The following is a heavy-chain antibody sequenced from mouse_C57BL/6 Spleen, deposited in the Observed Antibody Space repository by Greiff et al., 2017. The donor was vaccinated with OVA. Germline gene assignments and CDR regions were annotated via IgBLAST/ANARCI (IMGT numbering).Heavy chain of an antibody. CDR3: ARVQDWVYYYAMDY. V-gene: IGHV1-55*01. J-gene: IGHJ4*01. Sequence: VQLQQPGAELVKPGASVKLSCKASGYTFTSYWITWVKQRPGQGLEWIGDIYPGSGSTNYNEKFKSKATLTVVTSSSTAYMRLSSLTSEDSAVYYCARVQDWVYYYAMDYWGQGTSVTVSS. CDR1: GYTFTSYW. CDR2: IYPGSGST. D-gene: IGHD4-1*01.